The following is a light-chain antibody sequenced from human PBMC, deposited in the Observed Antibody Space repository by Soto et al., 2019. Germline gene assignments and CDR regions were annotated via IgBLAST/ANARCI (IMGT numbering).Light chain of an antibody. CDR3: HQYGKSAMFT. CDR1: QSVSSSY. CDR2: GAS. V-gene: IGKV3-20*01. Sequence: EIVLTQSPGTLSLSPGDRATLSCRASQSVSSSYLAWYQQKPGQAPSLLIYGASNRATGIPDRFSGGGSGTDFTLTISRLEPEDFAVYYWHQYGKSAMFTCVQGTKVESK. J-gene: IGKJ2*01.